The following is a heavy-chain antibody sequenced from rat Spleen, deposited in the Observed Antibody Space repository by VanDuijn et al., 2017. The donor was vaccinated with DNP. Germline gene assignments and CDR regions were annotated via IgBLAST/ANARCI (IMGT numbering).Heavy chain of an antibody. J-gene: IGHJ4*01. CDR1: GFTFSDFY. V-gene: IGHV5-7*01. D-gene: IGHD1-11*01. CDR2: ISYDGGRA. Sequence: EVQLVESGGDLVQPGRSLKLSCVASGFTFSDFYMAWVRQAPTKGLEWVASISYDGGRAYYRDSVKGRFTISRDNAKSTLYLQMDSLRSEETATYYCARHGEVPTRFAMDAWGQGTSVTVSS. CDR3: ARHGEVPTRFAMDA.